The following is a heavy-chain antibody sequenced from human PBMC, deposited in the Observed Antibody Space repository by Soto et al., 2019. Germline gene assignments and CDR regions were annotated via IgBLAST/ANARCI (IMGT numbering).Heavy chain of an antibody. V-gene: IGHV1-3*01. Sequence: ASVKVSCKASGYTFTSYAMHWVRQAPGQRLEWMGWINAGNGNTKYSQKFQGRVTITRDTSASTAYMELSSLRSEDTAVYYCAREYRGYCSGGSCYRWFDYWGQGTLVTVSS. J-gene: IGHJ5*01. CDR2: INAGNGNT. CDR3: AREYRGYCSGGSCYRWFDY. D-gene: IGHD2-15*01. CDR1: GYTFTSYA.